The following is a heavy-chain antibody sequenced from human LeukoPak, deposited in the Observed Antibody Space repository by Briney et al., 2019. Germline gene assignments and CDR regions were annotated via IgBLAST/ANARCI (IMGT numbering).Heavy chain of an antibody. D-gene: IGHD6-13*01. CDR1: GGSISSSNW. CDR3: ARILLAAAGRGPTSHIDY. CDR2: IYHSGST. V-gene: IGHV4-4*02. J-gene: IGHJ4*02. Sequence: SGTLSLTCAVSGGSISSSNWWSWVRQPPGKGLEWIGEIYHSGSTNYNPSLKSRVTISVGKSKNQFSLKLSSVTAADTAVYYCARILLAAAGRGPTSHIDYWGQGTLVTVSS.